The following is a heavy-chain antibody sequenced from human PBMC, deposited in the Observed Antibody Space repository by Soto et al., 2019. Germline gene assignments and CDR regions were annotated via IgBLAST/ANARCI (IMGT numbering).Heavy chain of an antibody. D-gene: IGHD2-15*01. J-gene: IGHJ5*02. Sequence: SETLSLTCTVSGGSISSYYWSWIRQPPGKGLEWIGEINHSGSTNYNPSLKSRVTISVDTSKNQFSLKLSSVTAADTAVYYCADRSGGNTEGDWFDPWGQGTLVTVSS. CDR2: INHSGST. V-gene: IGHV4-34*01. CDR3: ADRSGGNTEGDWFDP. CDR1: GGSISSYY.